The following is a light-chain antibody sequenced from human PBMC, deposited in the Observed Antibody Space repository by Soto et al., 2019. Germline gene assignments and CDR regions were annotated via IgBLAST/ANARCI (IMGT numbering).Light chain of an antibody. CDR3: QQYNTYST. Sequence: VQMTQSPSTLSASVGDRVTITCRASQSISSWLAWYQQKPGKAPKLLIYKASSLESGVPSRFSGSGSGTEFTLTVSSLQPDDFATYYCQQYNTYSTFXQGTKVDIK. CDR1: QSISSW. CDR2: KAS. V-gene: IGKV1-5*03. J-gene: IGKJ1*01.